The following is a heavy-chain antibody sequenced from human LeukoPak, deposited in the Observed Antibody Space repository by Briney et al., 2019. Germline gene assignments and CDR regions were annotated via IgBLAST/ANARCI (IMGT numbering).Heavy chain of an antibody. V-gene: IGHV3-23*01. J-gene: IGHJ4*02. Sequence: GGFLRLSCAASGFTFSSYAMSWVRQAPGKGLEWVSAISGSGGSTYYADSVKGRFTISRDNSKNTLYLQMNSLRAEDTAVYYCAKDTVWGAAAGSGGFDYWGQGTLVTVSS. CDR3: AKDTVWGAAAGSGGFDY. CDR2: ISGSGGST. D-gene: IGHD6-13*01. CDR1: GFTFSSYA.